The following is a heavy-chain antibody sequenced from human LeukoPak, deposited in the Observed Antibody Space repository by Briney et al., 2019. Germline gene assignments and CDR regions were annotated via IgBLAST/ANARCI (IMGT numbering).Heavy chain of an antibody. CDR3: ARLGEVRGVINWFDP. Sequence: GASVKVSCKASGYTFTSYGISWVRQAPGQGLEWMGWISAYNGNTNYAQKLQGRVTMTTDTSTSTAYMELRSLRSDDTAVYYCARLGEVRGVINWFDPWGQGTLVTVSS. CDR2: ISAYNGNT. D-gene: IGHD3-10*01. J-gene: IGHJ5*02. V-gene: IGHV1-18*01. CDR1: GYTFTSYG.